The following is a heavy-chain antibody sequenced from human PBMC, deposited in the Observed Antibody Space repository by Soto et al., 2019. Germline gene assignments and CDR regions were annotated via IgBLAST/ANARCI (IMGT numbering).Heavy chain of an antibody. D-gene: IGHD1-1*01. Sequence: GASVKVSCKASGYTFTSYDINWVRQATGQGLEWMGWMNPNSGNTCYAQKFQGRVTMTRNTSLSTAYMELTSLRSEDTAVYYFARHLQLERKYTYYYYGMDVWGQGTTVTAP. CDR2: MNPNSGNT. J-gene: IGHJ6*02. CDR1: GYTFTSYD. CDR3: ARHLQLERKYTYYYYGMDV. V-gene: IGHV1-8*01.